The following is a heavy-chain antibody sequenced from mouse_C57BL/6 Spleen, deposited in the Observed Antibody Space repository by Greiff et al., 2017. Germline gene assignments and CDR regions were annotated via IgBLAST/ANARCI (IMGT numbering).Heavy chain of an antibody. CDR1: GYTFTDYN. CDR3: ASGGLLAY. Sequence: EVQLQESGPELVKPGASVKIPCKASGYTFTDYNMDWVKQSHGKSLEWIGDINPNNGGTIYNQKFKGKATLTVDKSSSTAYMERRSLTSEDTAVYYCASGGLLAYWGQGTLVTVAA. D-gene: IGHD2-2*01. CDR2: INPNNGGT. V-gene: IGHV1-18*01. J-gene: IGHJ3*01.